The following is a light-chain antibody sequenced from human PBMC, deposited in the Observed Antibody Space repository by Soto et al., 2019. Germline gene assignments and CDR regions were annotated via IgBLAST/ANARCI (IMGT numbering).Light chain of an antibody. CDR2: KAS. CDR3: HQYNSVFLLT. V-gene: IGKV1-17*01. Sequence: IQMTPSPSSLSASVGDRVTITCRASQGIRNDLGWYQQKPGKAPKLLIYKASTLESGVPSRFSGSASGTEFTLTISSLQPDDFATYYCHQYNSVFLLTFGGGTKVDIK. CDR1: QGIRND. J-gene: IGKJ4*01.